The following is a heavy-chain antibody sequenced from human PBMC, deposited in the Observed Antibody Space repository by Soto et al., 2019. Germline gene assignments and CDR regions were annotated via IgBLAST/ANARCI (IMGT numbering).Heavy chain of an antibody. J-gene: IGHJ4*02. D-gene: IGHD6-25*01. CDR1: GFTFSSYS. CDR2: ISSSSSYI. CDR3: ARVGSVNYFDF. Sequence: EVQLVESGGGLVKPGGSLRLSCAASGFTFSSYSMNWVRQAPGKGLEWVSSISSSSSYIYYADSVKGRFTISRDNAKNSLYLQMNRRRAEDTAVYYCARVGSVNYFDFWGQGTLVTVSS. V-gene: IGHV3-21*01.